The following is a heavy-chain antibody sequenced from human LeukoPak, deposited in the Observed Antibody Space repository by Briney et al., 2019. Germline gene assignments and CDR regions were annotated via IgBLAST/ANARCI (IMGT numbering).Heavy chain of an antibody. D-gene: IGHD3-3*01. CDR1: GGTFSSYA. Sequence: SMKVSCKASGGTFSSYAISWVRQAPGQGLEWIGRIIPILGIANYAQKFQGRVTITADKSTSTAYMELSSLRSEDTAVYYCARTVLRFLEWLSGYGMDVWGQGTTVTVSS. CDR2: IIPILGIA. V-gene: IGHV1-69*04. J-gene: IGHJ6*02. CDR3: ARTVLRFLEWLSGYGMDV.